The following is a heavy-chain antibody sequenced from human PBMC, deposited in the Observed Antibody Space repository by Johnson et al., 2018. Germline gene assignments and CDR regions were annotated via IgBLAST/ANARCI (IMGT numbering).Heavy chain of an antibody. CDR2: INHSGST. Sequence: QVQLQQWGAGLLKPSETLSLTCAVYGESLSGYYWSWIRQPPGKGLEWIGEINHSGSTNYNPSLKSRVTISVDTSKKQFSLKLSSVTAADTAVYYCARDGSKSAVVNWFDPWGQGSLVTVSS. CDR3: ARDGSKSAVVNWFDP. J-gene: IGHJ5*02. CDR1: GESLSGYY. V-gene: IGHV4-34*01. D-gene: IGHD3-22*01.